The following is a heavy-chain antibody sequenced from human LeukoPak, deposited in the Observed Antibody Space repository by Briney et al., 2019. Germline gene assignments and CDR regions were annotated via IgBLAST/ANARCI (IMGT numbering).Heavy chain of an antibody. CDR3: ARDRSIASDY. V-gene: IGHV3-21*01. Sequence: GGSLRLSCAASGFTFSSYSINWVRQAPGKGLEWVSSISGSSSYIYYADSVKGRFTISRDNAKNTLYLQMNSLRAEDTAVYYCARDRSIASDYWGQGTLVTVSS. CDR1: GFTFSSYS. CDR2: ISGSSSYI. D-gene: IGHD6-6*01. J-gene: IGHJ4*02.